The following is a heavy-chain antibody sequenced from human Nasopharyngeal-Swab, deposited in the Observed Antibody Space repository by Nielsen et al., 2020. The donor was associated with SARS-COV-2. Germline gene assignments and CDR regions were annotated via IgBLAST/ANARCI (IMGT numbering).Heavy chain of an antibody. Sequence: ASVKVSCKASGYTFTSYYMHWVRQAPGQGLEWMGIINPSGGSTIYAQKFQGRVTMTRDPSTSTVYMELSSLRSEDTAVYYCARDLYSSGWYRTNWYFDLWGRGTLVTVSS. V-gene: IGHV1-46*01. D-gene: IGHD6-19*01. CDR2: INPSGGST. CDR3: ARDLYSSGWYRTNWYFDL. CDR1: GYTFTSYY. J-gene: IGHJ2*01.